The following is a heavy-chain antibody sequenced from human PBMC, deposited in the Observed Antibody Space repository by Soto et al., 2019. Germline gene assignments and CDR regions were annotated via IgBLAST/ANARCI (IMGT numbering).Heavy chain of an antibody. J-gene: IGHJ4*02. D-gene: IGHD3-10*01. CDR2: VYSSGTT. CDR3: ARDIGSYAYGEGY. V-gene: IGHV4-61*01. CDR1: GGSVSSGNDY. Sequence: SETLSLTCTVPGGSVSSGNDYWSWIRQPPGKGLEWIGRVYSSGTTDYNPSLNGRATLSVETSKNQFSLKLSSVTAADTAVYYCARDIGSYAYGEGYWGQGIQVTVSS.